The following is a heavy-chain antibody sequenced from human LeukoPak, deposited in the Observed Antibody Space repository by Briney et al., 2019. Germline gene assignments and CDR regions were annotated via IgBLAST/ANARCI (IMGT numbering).Heavy chain of an antibody. CDR2: IKQDGSEK. D-gene: IGHD6-19*01. Sequence: GGSLRLSCVASGFTFSSYWMSWVRQAPGKGLEWVANIKQDGSEKYYVDSVKGRFTISRDNAKNSLYLQMNSLRAEDTAVYYCARTWGSGWYASIDYWGQGTLVTVSS. V-gene: IGHV3-7*01. CDR3: ARTWGSGWYASIDY. CDR1: GFTFSSYW. J-gene: IGHJ4*02.